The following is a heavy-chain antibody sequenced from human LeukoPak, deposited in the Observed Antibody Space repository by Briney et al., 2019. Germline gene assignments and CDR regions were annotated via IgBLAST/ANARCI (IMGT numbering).Heavy chain of an antibody. CDR3: ARETDYSDPNHFDP. V-gene: IGHV4-4*02. CDR2: IYHSGST. Sequence: SETLSLTCAISGDSFSNSKWWSWVRQPPGKGLEWIGQIYHSGSTNYNPSLKSRVTISVDQSKNHFSLKLSSVTAADTAVYFCARETDYSDPNHFDPWGQGTLVTVSS. D-gene: IGHD4-11*01. J-gene: IGHJ5*02. CDR1: GDSFSNSKW.